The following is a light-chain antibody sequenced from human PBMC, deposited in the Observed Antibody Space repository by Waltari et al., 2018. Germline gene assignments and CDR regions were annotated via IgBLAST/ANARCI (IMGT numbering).Light chain of an antibody. V-gene: IGKV4-1*01. J-gene: IGKJ2*01. CDR1: QSVLYSSNNKNY. CDR2: WAS. Sequence: DIVMTQSPDSLAVSLGERATINCKSRQSVLYSSNNKNYLAWYQQKPGQPPKPLIYWASTRESGVPDRFSGSGSGTDFTLTISSLQAEDVAVYYCQQYYSTPTFGQGTKLEIK. CDR3: QQYYSTPT.